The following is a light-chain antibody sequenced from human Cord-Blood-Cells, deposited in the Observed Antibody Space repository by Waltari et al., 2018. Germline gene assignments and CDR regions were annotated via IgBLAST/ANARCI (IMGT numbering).Light chain of an antibody. Sequence: AIRMTQSPSSLSASTGDRVTITCRASQGISSYLAWYQQKPGKAPKLLIYAASTLQSGVPSRFSCSGSVTDFTLTSSCLQSEDFATYYCQQYDSYPRTFDQGTKVEIK. J-gene: IGKJ1*01. CDR1: QGISSY. CDR2: AAS. CDR3: QQYDSYPRT. V-gene: IGKV1-8*01.